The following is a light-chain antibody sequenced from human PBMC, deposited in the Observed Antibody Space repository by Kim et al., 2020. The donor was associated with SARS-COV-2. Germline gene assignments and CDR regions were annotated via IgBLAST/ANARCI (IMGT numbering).Light chain of an antibody. CDR1: NIGSKC. Sequence: KTVCCSCRGDNIGSKCVHWYQQSPGQSPRLVSYSDNDRPSGFPERFSGSKSGNSASLAISWVESGDEAEYYCAVWDNSRGYLVFGGGTQLTVL. CDR3: AVWDNSRGYLV. V-gene: IGLV3-21*04. J-gene: IGLJ3*02. CDR2: SDN.